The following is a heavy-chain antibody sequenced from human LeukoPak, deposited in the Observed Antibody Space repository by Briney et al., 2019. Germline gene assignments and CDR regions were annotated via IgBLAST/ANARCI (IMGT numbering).Heavy chain of an antibody. D-gene: IGHD4-17*01. V-gene: IGHV4-59*01. CDR2: IYYSGST. CDR1: GGSISSYY. CDR3: ARGRNGDPPYYYYYGMDV. Sequence: SETLSLTCTVSGGSISSYYWSWIRQPPGKGLEWIGYIYYSGSTNYNPSLKSRVTISVDTSKNQFSLKLSSVTAADTAVYYCARGRNGDPPYYYYYGMDVWGQGTTVTVSS. J-gene: IGHJ6*02.